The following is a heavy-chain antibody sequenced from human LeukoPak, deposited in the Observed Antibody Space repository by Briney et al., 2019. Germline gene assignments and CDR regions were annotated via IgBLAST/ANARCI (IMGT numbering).Heavy chain of an antibody. J-gene: IGHJ5*02. CDR2: IYSSGGT. CDR3: GRHQRYCRGVSCYPDWFDP. CDR1: GRSNCRYH. Sequence: PSDRPSLTCTVSGRSNCRYHERCLRQPTGKGLECIGYIYSSGGTTYIPSVKRRVTMSVDTYKNQLSLKLPSVTAADTAVYYCGRHQRYCRGVSCYPDWFDPWGQGILVTVSS. D-gene: IGHD2-15*01. V-gene: IGHV4-59*08.